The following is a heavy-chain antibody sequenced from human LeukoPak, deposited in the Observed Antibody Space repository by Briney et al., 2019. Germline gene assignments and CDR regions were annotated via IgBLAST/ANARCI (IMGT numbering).Heavy chain of an antibody. CDR2: IRYDGSNK. CDR3: AKDREPIVVVLTTAIEY. Sequence: PGGSLRLSRAASGFTFSNYGMHWVRQAPGKGLEWVAFIRYDGSNKKYADSAKGRFTISRDNSKNTLYLQMNSLRAEDTAVYYCAKDREPIVVVLTTAIEYWGQGTLVTVSS. J-gene: IGHJ4*02. D-gene: IGHD3-22*01. V-gene: IGHV3-30*02. CDR1: GFTFSNYG.